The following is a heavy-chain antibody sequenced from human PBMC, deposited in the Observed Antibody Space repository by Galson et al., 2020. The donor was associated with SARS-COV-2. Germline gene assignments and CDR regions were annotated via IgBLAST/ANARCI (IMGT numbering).Heavy chain of an antibody. J-gene: IGHJ6*02. CDR3: ARSDYYGSGNTYYYYYGMDV. V-gene: IGHV5-51*01. Sequence: GESLKISCKGSGYSFTSYWIGWVRQMPGKGLEWMGIIYPGDSDTRYSPSFQGQVTISADKSISTAYLQWSSLKASDTAMYYCARSDYYGSGNTYYYYYGMDVWGQGTTVTVSS. CDR1: GYSFTSYW. D-gene: IGHD3-10*01. CDR2: IYPGDSDT.